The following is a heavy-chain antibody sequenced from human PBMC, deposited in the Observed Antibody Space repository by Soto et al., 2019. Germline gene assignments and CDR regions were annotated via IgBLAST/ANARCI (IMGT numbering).Heavy chain of an antibody. Sequence: EVLLLESGGGLVQPGGSLRLSCAASGFTFSFYPMSWVRQAPGKGLEWVSGISSSAGTTYYADPVKGRFTISRDNSRNTLYLQMNSLRAEDTAVYYCARRVIGSSRAFDIWGQGTMVTVSS. CDR3: ARRVIGSSRAFDI. CDR1: GFTFSFYP. V-gene: IGHV3-23*01. D-gene: IGHD3-10*01. CDR2: ISSSAGTT. J-gene: IGHJ3*02.